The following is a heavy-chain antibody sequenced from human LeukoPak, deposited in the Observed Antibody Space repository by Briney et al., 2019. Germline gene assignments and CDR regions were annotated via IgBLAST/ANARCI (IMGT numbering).Heavy chain of an antibody. CDR3: ARPGSRGYCSSTSCSRTYYFDY. V-gene: IGHV4-34*01. J-gene: IGHJ4*02. CDR1: GGSFSGYY. Sequence: PSETLSLTCAVYGGSFSGYYWGWIRQPPGKGLEWIGEINHSGSTNYNPSLKSRVTISVDTSKNQFSLKLSSVTAADTAVYYCARPGSRGYCSSTSCSRTYYFDYWGQGTLVTVSS. D-gene: IGHD2-2*01. CDR2: INHSGST.